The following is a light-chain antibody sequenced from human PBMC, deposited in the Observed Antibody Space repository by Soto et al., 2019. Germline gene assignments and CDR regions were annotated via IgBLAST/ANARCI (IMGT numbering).Light chain of an antibody. J-gene: IGKJ1*01. Sequence: DIQMTQSPASLSASVGDRVTITCRTSQSISYYLSWFQQKPGKSPKLLIYAASSLHSGVPSRFSVSGSGTDFTLTISSLRPDDSATYYCQHTYSAPRALGQGTKVESK. CDR2: AAS. V-gene: IGKV1-39*01. CDR3: QHTYSAPRA. CDR1: QSISYY.